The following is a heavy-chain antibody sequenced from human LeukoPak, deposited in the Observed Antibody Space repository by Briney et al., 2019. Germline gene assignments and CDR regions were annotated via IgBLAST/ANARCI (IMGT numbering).Heavy chain of an antibody. J-gene: IGHJ4*02. Sequence: SETLSLTCTVSGGSISSHYWSWIRQPPGKGLEWIGYIYYSGSTNYNPSLKSRVTISVDTSKNQFSLKLSSVTAADTAVYYYARGGSGWYYYWGQGTLVTVSS. CDR3: ARGGSGWYYY. CDR2: IYYSGST. D-gene: IGHD6-19*01. CDR1: GGSISSHY. V-gene: IGHV4-59*11.